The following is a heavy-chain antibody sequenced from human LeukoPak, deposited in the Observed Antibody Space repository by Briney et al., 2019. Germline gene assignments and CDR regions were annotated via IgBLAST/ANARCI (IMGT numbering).Heavy chain of an antibody. CDR3: AQGVSSDYFEY. Sequence: GESLKISCNASTYXFSAYWIGWVRQMPGSGLEWVEIIYPSDSDTRYSPSFQGQVTISADESINTAYLQWSSLEASDTAMYYCAQGVSSDYFEYWGQGSLVTVSS. CDR1: TYXFSAYW. D-gene: IGHD3-22*01. V-gene: IGHV5-51*01. J-gene: IGHJ4*02. CDR2: IYPSDSDT.